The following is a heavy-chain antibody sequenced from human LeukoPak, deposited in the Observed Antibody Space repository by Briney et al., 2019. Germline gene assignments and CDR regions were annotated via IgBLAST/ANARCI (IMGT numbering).Heavy chain of an antibody. J-gene: IGHJ4*02. CDR3: ARLTSGYYYLEY. V-gene: IGHV4-39*01. D-gene: IGHD3-22*01. CDR1: GGSISSNAYY. Sequence: SETLSLTCTVSGGSISSNAYYWGWIRQPPGKGLEWIGSIYYSGSTYYNPSLKSRVTISVDTSKNQFSLKLSSVTAADAAVYYCARLTSGYYYLEYWGQGTLVTVSS. CDR2: IYYSGST.